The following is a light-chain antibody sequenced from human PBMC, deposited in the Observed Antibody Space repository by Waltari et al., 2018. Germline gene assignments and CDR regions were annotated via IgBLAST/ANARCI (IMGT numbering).Light chain of an antibody. J-gene: IGLJ3*02. Sequence: QSVLTQPPSPSGPPGQRVTISCSGSSSNIGSNTVNWYQQLPGTAPKLLIDSNNQRPSGVPDRFSGSKSGTSASLAIGGLQSEDEANYYCAAWDDSLNGWVFGGGTKLTVL. CDR2: SNN. CDR3: AAWDDSLNGWV. V-gene: IGLV1-44*01. CDR1: SSNIGSNT.